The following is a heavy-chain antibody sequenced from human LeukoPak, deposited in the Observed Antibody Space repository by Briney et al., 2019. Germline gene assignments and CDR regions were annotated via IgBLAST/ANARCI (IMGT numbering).Heavy chain of an antibody. CDR3: AKPTNSDFWSGYADAFDI. D-gene: IGHD3-3*01. Sequence: SVKVSCKASGYTFTGYYMHWVRQAPGQGLEWMGRIIPIFGTANYAQKFQGRVTITTDESTSTAYMELSSLRSEDTAVYYCAKPTNSDFWSGYADAFDIWGQGTMVTVSS. J-gene: IGHJ3*02. CDR2: IIPIFGTA. V-gene: IGHV1-69*05. CDR1: GYTFTGYY.